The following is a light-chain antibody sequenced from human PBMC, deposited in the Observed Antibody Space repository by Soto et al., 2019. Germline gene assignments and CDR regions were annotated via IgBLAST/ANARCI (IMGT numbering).Light chain of an antibody. CDR2: GAS. Sequence: DSQMTRSPSTLSASVGDRVTITCRTSQTITNYLNWYQQKPGKAPKCLIYGASSLQSGVSSRFSGRGSGTDYTLTISSLQPEDCATYYCQQSYDSPPTFGGGTKVDIK. J-gene: IGKJ4*01. CDR3: QQSYDSPPT. V-gene: IGKV1-39*01. CDR1: QTITNY.